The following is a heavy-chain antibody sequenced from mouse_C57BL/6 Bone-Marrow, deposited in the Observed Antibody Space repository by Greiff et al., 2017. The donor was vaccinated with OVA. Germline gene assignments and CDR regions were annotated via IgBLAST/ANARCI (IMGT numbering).Heavy chain of an antibody. J-gene: IGHJ4*01. V-gene: IGHV8-8*01. D-gene: IGHD2-4*01. Sequence: QVTLKVSGPGILQPSQTLSLTCSFSGFSLSTFGMGVGWIRQPSGKGLEWLAHIWWDDDKYYNPALKSRLTISKDTSKNQVFLKIANVDTADTATDYCARRVSDYDYDEGYYYAMDDWGQGTSVTVSS. CDR2: IWWDDDK. CDR3: ARRVSDYDYDEGYYYAMDD. CDR1: GFSLSTFGMG.